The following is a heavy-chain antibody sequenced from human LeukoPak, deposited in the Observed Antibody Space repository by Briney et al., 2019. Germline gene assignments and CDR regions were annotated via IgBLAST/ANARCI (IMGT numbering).Heavy chain of an antibody. D-gene: IGHD3-9*01. CDR1: GGSISSYY. CDR2: IYYSGST. Sequence: SETLSLTCTVSGGSISSYYWSWLRQPPGKGLEWIGYIYYSGSTNYNPSLKSRVTISVDTSKNQFSLKLSSVTAADTAVYYCARGLPTQGGILTGYYTNWFDPWGQGTLVTVSS. CDR3: ARGLPTQGGILTGYYTNWFDP. J-gene: IGHJ5*02. V-gene: IGHV4-59*01.